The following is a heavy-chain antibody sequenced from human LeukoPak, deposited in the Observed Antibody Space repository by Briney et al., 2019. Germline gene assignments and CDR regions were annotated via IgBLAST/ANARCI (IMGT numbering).Heavy chain of an antibody. J-gene: IGHJ5*01. CDR1: GDSITSYY. V-gene: IGHV4-59*08. D-gene: IGHD3-9*01. Sequence: SETLSLTCTVSGDSITSYYWTWIRQPPGKALEWIGYIYYSGSTNYGPSLKSRVTISLDKSKTQIFLKLSSVAAADTAVYYCARLSNYGILTGNSWFDSWGQGTLVTVSS. CDR2: IYYSGST. CDR3: ARLSNYGILTGNSWFDS.